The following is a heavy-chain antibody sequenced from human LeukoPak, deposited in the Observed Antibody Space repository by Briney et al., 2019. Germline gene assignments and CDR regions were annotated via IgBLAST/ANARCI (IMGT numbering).Heavy chain of an antibody. CDR1: GYTFTSYG. V-gene: IGHV1-18*04. D-gene: IGHD2-2*01. J-gene: IGHJ6*04. CDR3: AVGSGGYCSSTSCPAGYYYYGMDV. CDR2: ISAYNGNT. Sequence: ASVKVSCKASGYTFTSYGISWVRQAPGQGLEWMGWISAYNGNTNYAQKLQGRVTMTTDTSMSTAYMELRSLRSDDTAVYYCAVGSGGYCSSTSCPAGYYYYGMDVWGKGTTVTVSS.